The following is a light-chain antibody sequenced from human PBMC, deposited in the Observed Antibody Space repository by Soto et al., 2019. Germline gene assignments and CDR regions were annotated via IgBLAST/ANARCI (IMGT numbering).Light chain of an antibody. Sequence: QAVVTQEPSLTVSPGGTVTVTCASSTGAVTTNYFANWFQQKPGQAPRALIYNTSDKLSWTPARFSGSVLGDKAALTLSGVQPEDEADYYCLLYYRGTWVFGGGTKVTVL. CDR1: TGAVTTNYF. CDR2: NTS. CDR3: LLYYRGTWV. V-gene: IGLV7-43*01. J-gene: IGLJ3*02.